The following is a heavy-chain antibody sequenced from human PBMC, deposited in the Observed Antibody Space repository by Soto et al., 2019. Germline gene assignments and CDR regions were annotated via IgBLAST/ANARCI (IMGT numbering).Heavy chain of an antibody. Sequence: SETLSLTCTVSGGPVRDGSYYWAWLRQPPGKGLEWIGHIYHSGSTIYNPSLKSRVTISIDTSKSQFSLNLNSMTAADTAVYYCAGYNWNYYFDPWGQGTLVTVSS. D-gene: IGHD1-7*01. CDR1: GGPVRDGSYY. CDR2: IYHSGST. CDR3: AGYNWNYYFDP. J-gene: IGHJ5*02. V-gene: IGHV4-61*01.